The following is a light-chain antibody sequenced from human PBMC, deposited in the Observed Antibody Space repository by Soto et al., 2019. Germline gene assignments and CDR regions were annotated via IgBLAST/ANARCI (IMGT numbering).Light chain of an antibody. V-gene: IGLV2-8*01. CDR3: SSYAGSNKV. CDR1: SSDVGAYNY. CDR2: EVN. J-gene: IGLJ3*02. Sequence: QSALTQPPSASGSPGQSVTIACTGTSSDVGAYNYVSWYQQHPGNAPKLMIYEVNKRPSGVPDRFSGSKSGNTASLTVSGLQAEDDADYYCSSYAGSNKVFGGGTKLTVL.